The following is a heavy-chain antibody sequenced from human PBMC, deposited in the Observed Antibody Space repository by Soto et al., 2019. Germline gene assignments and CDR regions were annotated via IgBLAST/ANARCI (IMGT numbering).Heavy chain of an antibody. J-gene: IGHJ5*01. CDR3: AKLPWEVAPS. V-gene: IGHV3-74*03. CDR2: IGPGGTDI. Sequence: PGGSLRLSCSDSGFTFGNFWIHWVRQAPGKGLEWVSHIGPGGTDIVYADSVKGRFIISRDNARNTVYLQMNSLEAEDTAVYYCAKLPWEVAPSWGHGTLVTVSS. D-gene: IGHD1-26*01. CDR1: GFTFGNFW.